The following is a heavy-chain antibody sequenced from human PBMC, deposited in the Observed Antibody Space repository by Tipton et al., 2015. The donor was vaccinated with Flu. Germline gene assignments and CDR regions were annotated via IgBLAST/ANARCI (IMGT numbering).Heavy chain of an antibody. CDR2: IYTSGST. CDR1: GDSISSYY. J-gene: IGHJ4*02. V-gene: IGHV4-4*07. D-gene: IGHD3-10*01. Sequence: LRLSCTVSGDSISSYYWSWIRQPAGKGLEWIGRIYTSGSTNYNPSLKSRLTMSVDASKQQFSLKLSSVTAADTAVYYCARGSGSGTFMIFDLWGQGTLVTVSS. CDR3: ARGSGSGTFMIFDL.